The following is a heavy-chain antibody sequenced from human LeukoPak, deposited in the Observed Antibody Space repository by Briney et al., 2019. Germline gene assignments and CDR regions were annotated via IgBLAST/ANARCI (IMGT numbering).Heavy chain of an antibody. CDR3: ARILTGYPDDAFDI. V-gene: IGHV1-3*01. CDR2: INAGNGNT. J-gene: IGHJ3*02. D-gene: IGHD3-9*01. Sequence: GASVKVSCKASGYTFTSYAMHWVRQAPGQRLEWMGWINAGNGNTKYSQKFQGRVTITSDTSASTAYMELSSLRSEDTAVYYCARILTGYPDDAFDIWGQGTMVTVSS. CDR1: GYTFTSYA.